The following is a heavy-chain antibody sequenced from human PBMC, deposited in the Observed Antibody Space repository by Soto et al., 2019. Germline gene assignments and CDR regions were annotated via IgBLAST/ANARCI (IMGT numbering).Heavy chain of an antibody. J-gene: IGHJ4*02. D-gene: IGHD2-2*01. V-gene: IGHV3-30-3*01. Sequence: GGSLRLSCAASGFTFSSYATHWVRQAPGKGLEWVAVISYDGSNKYYADSVKGRFTISRDNSKNTLYLQMNSLRAEDTAVYYCAGVKRYCSSTSCYGTLDYWGQGTLVTVSS. CDR1: GFTFSSYA. CDR2: ISYDGSNK. CDR3: AGVKRYCSSTSCYGTLDY.